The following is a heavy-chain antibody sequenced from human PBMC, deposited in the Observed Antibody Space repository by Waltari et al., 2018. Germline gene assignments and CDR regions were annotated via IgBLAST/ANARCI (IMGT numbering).Heavy chain of an antibody. J-gene: IGHJ3*02. D-gene: IGHD2-2*02. CDR3: AIVTDIVVVPAAISYAFDI. CDR1: GGTFSSYA. CDR2: STPIFGTA. V-gene: IGHV1-69*01. Sequence: QVQLVQSGAEVKKPGSSVKVSCKASGGTFSSYAISWVRQAPGQGLEWMGGSTPIFGTANYAQKFQGRVTITADESTSTAYMELSSLRSEDTAVYYCAIVTDIVVVPAAISYAFDIWGQGTMVTVSS.